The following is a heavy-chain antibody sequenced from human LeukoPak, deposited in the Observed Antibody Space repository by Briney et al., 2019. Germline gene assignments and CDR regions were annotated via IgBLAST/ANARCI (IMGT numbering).Heavy chain of an antibody. CDR3: ARGNPPTSTMVRGVIYFDY. V-gene: IGHV4-59*12. J-gene: IGHJ4*02. Sequence: SETLSLTCTVSGGSISSYYWSWIRQPPGKGLEWIGYIYYSGSTNYNPSLKSRVTISVDTSKNQFSLKLSSVTAADTAVYYCARGNPPTSTMVRGVIYFDYWGQGTLVTVSS. CDR2: IYYSGST. D-gene: IGHD3-10*01. CDR1: GGSISSYY.